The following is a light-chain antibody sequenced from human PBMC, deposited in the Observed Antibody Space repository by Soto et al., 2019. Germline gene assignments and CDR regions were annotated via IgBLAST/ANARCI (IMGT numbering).Light chain of an antibody. V-gene: IGLV1-40*01. CDR3: QSYDSSLSGYV. CDR2: DSS. J-gene: IGLJ1*01. Sequence: QSVLTQAPSVSGAPGQRVTISCTGSSSNIGAGYDVHWYQQLPGTAPKVLIYDSSNRPSGVPDRFSGSKSGTSASLAITGLQAEDEADYYCQSYDSSLSGYVFGTGTKVTVL. CDR1: SSNIGAGYD.